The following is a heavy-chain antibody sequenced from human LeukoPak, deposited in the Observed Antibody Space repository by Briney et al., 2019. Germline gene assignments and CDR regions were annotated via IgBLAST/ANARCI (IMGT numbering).Heavy chain of an antibody. Sequence: ASVPVSYMHSRYTLIGYCMHWLRQDPAPALEWMGWINPNICDSNYPQQFHGKVTITRDSSNSTAYMELSRLSSDDTAVYYCAKDHTMRSFGPWGQGNLVTVSS. CDR2: INPNICDS. J-gene: IGHJ5*01. CDR1: RYTLIGYC. V-gene: IGHV1-2*02. CDR3: AKDHTMRSFGP. D-gene: IGHD2-2*01.